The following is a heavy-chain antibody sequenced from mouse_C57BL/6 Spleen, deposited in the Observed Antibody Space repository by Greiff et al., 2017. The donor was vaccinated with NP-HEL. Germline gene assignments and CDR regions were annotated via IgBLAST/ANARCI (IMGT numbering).Heavy chain of an antibody. CDR3: ARQGQLRLLGNFDY. Sequence: QVQLQQPGAELVRPGSSVKLSCKASGYTFTSYWMHWVKQRPIQGLEWIGNIDPSDSETHYNQKFKDKATLTVDKSSSTAYMQLSSLTSEDSAVYYCARQGQLRLLGNFDYWGQGTTLTVSS. CDR2: IDPSDSET. D-gene: IGHD3-2*02. J-gene: IGHJ2*01. V-gene: IGHV1-52*01. CDR1: GYTFTSYW.